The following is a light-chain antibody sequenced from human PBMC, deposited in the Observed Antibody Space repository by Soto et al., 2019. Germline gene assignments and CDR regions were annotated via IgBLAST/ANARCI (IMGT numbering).Light chain of an antibody. CDR2: AAS. CDR1: QSISSY. CDR3: QKSYSTPPT. Sequence: DIQMTQSPSSLSASVGDRVTITCRASQSISSYLNWYQQKPGKAPKLLIYAASSMQSGVLSRFSGSGSETDFAITISSQQAEDFAAYYCQKSYSTPPTFGQGTKLEIK. J-gene: IGKJ2*01. V-gene: IGKV1-39*01.